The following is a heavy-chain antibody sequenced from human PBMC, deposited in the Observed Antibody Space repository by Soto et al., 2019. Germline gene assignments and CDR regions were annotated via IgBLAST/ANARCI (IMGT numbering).Heavy chain of an antibody. V-gene: IGHV3-30*18. D-gene: IGHD2-15*01. J-gene: IGHJ6*02. CDR1: GFTFNNYG. Sequence: LRLSCAASGFTFNNYGMNWVRQAPGKGLEWVAIISNDGSNKYYIESVRGRFTISRDNSKNMLFLQMNSLRVEDTAVYFCTKDGRFDSDGSLYYYYYGMDVWGQGTTVTVSS. CDR2: ISNDGSNK. CDR3: TKDGRFDSDGSLYYYYYGMDV.